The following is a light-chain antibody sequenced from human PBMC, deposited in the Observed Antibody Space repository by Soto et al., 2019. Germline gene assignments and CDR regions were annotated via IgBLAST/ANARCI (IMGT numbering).Light chain of an antibody. J-gene: IGLJ2*01. Sequence: QSVLTQPASVSGSPGQSITISCTGTSSDIGGYNYVSWYQHHPGKAPKLMIYEVTNRPSGVSTRFSGSKSANTASLSISGLQAEDEADYYCSSYTGSSVVFGGGTKLTVL. CDR2: EVT. CDR3: SSYTGSSVV. V-gene: IGLV2-14*01. CDR1: SSDIGGYNY.